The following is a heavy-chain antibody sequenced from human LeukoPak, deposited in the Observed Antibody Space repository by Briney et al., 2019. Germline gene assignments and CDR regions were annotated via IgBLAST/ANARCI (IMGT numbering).Heavy chain of an antibody. V-gene: IGHV1-69*04. CDR1: GGTFSSYA. CDR3: ARAIDGRSGSPEEAFDP. D-gene: IGHD3-22*01. J-gene: IGHJ5*02. CDR2: IIPILGIA. Sequence: SVKVSCKASGGTFSSYAISWVRQAPGQGLEWMGRIIPILGIANYAQKFQGRVTITADKSTSTAYMELSSLRSEDTAVYYCARAIDGRSGSPEEAFDPWGQGTLVTVSS.